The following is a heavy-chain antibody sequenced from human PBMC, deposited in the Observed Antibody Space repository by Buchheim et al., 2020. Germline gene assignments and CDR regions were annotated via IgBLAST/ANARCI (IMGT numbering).Heavy chain of an antibody. D-gene: IGHD3-10*01. V-gene: IGHV4-34*01. CDR1: GGSFSGYY. J-gene: IGHJ6*02. Sequence: QVQLQQWGAGLLKPSETLSLTCAVYGGSFSGYYWSWIRQPPGKGLEWIGEINHSGSTNYNPSLKSRVTISVDTSKNQFSLKLSSVTAADTAVYYCARDGGITMVRGGQDYYYGMDVWGQGTT. CDR3: ARDGGITMVRGGQDYYYGMDV. CDR2: INHSGST.